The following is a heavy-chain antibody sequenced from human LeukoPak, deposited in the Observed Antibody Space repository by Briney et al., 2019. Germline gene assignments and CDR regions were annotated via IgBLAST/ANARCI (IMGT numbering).Heavy chain of an antibody. D-gene: IGHD2-15*01. CDR1: GGSFSGYY. J-gene: IGHJ5*02. V-gene: IGHV4-34*01. Sequence: SETLSLTCAVYGGSFSGYYWSWIRQPPGKGLEWIGEINHSGSTNYNPSLKSRVTISVDKSKNQFSLKLSSVTAADTAVYYCARAVCSGGSCYDWFDPWGQGTLVTVSS. CDR3: ARAVCSGGSCYDWFDP. CDR2: INHSGST.